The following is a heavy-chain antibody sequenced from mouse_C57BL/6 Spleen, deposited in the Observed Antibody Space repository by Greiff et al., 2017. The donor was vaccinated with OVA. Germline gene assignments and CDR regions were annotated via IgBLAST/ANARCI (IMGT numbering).Heavy chain of an antibody. Sequence: VQLQQPGAELVKPGASVKMSCKASGYTFTSYWITWVKQRPGQGLEWIGDIYPGSGSTNYNEKFKSKATLTVDTSSSTAYMQLSSLTSEDSAVYYCAREPYYGSSPYAMDYWGQGTSVTVSS. V-gene: IGHV1-55*01. CDR3: AREPYYGSSPYAMDY. J-gene: IGHJ4*01. CDR1: GYTFTSYW. D-gene: IGHD1-1*01. CDR2: IYPGSGST.